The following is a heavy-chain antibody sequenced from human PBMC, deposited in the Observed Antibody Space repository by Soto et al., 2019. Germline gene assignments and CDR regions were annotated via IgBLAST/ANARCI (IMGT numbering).Heavy chain of an antibody. V-gene: IGHV3-23*01. CDR1: EFTFSSYA. CDR3: AKEFEAYCGGGCEGAAFDI. Sequence: QQGGSLRLSCVASEFTFSSYAMSWVRQAPGKGLEWVSGISGSGGSTDYADSVKGRFTISRDNSMDTLYLKIYSLRVEDTAVYYCAKEFEAYCGGGCEGAAFDIWGQGTMVTVSS. J-gene: IGHJ3*02. CDR2: ISGSGGST. D-gene: IGHD2-21*02.